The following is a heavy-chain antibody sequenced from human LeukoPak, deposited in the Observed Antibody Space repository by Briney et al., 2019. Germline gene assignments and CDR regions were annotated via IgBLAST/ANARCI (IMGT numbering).Heavy chain of an antibody. V-gene: IGHV3-30*02. CDR3: AKDIVVVVAAPLTFDY. J-gene: IGHJ4*02. Sequence: PGGSLRLSCAASGFTFSSYGMHWVRQAPGKGLEWVAFIRYDGSNKYYADSVKGRFTISRDNSKNTLYLQMNSLRAEDTAVYYCAKDIVVVVAAPLTFDYWGQGTLVTVSS. D-gene: IGHD2-15*01. CDR2: IRYDGSNK. CDR1: GFTFSSYG.